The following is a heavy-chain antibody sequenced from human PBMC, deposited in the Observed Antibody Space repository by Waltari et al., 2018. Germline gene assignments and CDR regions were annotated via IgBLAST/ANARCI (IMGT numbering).Heavy chain of an antibody. Sequence: QLQLQESGPGLVKPSETLSLTCTVSGGSISSSSYYWGWIRQPPGKGLEWIGSIYYRVSTYYNPSLKSRVTISVDTSKNQFSLKLSSVTAADTAVYYCARGLLSRDGYNWAYWGQGTLVTVSS. CDR3: ARGLLSRDGYNWAY. V-gene: IGHV4-39*07. CDR2: IYYRVST. CDR1: GGSISSSSYY. D-gene: IGHD5-12*01. J-gene: IGHJ4*02.